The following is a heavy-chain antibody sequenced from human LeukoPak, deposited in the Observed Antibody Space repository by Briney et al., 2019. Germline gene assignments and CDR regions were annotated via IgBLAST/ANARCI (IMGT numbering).Heavy chain of an antibody. CDR2: IYPGDSDT. V-gene: IGHV5-51*01. D-gene: IGHD3-22*01. J-gene: IGHJ4*02. CDR3: ARPNHSSGYYLALHY. Sequence: GESLKISCKGSGYSFTSYWIGWVRQMPGKGLEWMGIIYPGDSDTRYSPSFQGQVTISADKSISTAYLQWSSLKASDTSMYYCARPNHSSGYYLALHYWGQGTLVTVSS. CDR1: GYSFTSYW.